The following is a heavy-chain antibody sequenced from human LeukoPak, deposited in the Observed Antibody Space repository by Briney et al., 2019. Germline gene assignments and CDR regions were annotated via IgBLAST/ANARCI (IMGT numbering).Heavy chain of an antibody. CDR2: ISAYNGNT. D-gene: IGHD6-19*01. J-gene: IGHJ4*02. Sequence: ASVKVSCKASGYTFTSYGISWVRQAPGQGLEWMGWISAYNGNTNYAQKLQGRVTMTTDTSTSTACMELRSLRSDDTAVYYCAVGYSSGWYYNYFDYWGQGTLVTVSS. V-gene: IGHV1-18*01. CDR3: AVGYSSGWYYNYFDY. CDR1: GYTFTSYG.